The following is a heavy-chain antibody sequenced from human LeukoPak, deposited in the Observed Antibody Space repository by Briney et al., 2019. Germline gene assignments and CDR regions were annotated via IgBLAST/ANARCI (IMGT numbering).Heavy chain of an antibody. CDR3: ARDASGGNLPFDY. D-gene: IGHD4-23*01. CDR1: GFTFSSYE. V-gene: IGHV3-48*03. CDR2: ISGGGETR. Sequence: QPGGSLRLSCAASGFTFSSYEMNWVRQAPGKGMGWVSYISGGGETRYYADSVKGRFTISRDNGKNSLYLQMNSLRAEDTAVYFCARDASGGNLPFDYWGEGTQVTVSS. J-gene: IGHJ4*02.